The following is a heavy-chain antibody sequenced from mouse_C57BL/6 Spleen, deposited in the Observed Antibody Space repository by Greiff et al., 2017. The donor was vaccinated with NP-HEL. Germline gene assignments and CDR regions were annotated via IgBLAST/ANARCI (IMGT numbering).Heavy chain of an antibody. D-gene: IGHD1-1*01. J-gene: IGHJ4*01. CDR2: ISNGGGST. Sequence: EVKLVESGGGLVQPGGSLKLSCAASGFTFSDYYMYWVRQTPEKRLEWVAYISNGGGSTYYPDTVKGRFTISRDNAKNTLYLQMSRLKSEDTAMYYCARPFITTVVGYAMDYWGQGTSVTVSS. CDR3: ARPFITTVVGYAMDY. CDR1: GFTFSDYY. V-gene: IGHV5-12*01.